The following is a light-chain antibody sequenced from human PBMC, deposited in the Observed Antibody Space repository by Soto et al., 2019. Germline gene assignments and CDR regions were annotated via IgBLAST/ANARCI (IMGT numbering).Light chain of an antibody. CDR2: GAS. V-gene: IGKV3-15*01. Sequence: IVMTQSPATLSLSPWEGATLFCRASQNVRNNLAWYQQKPGQAPRLLIYGASTRATGTPARFSGSGSGTESPLTISSLPYEDSVVYYCQQYNKWPAFGQGTKVDIK. CDR3: QQYNKWPA. J-gene: IGKJ1*01. CDR1: QNVRNN.